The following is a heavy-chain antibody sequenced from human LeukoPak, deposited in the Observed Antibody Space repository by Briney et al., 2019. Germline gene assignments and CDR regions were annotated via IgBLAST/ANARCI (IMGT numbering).Heavy chain of an antibody. CDR1: GYTFINYD. V-gene: IGHV1-8*01. CDR2: TNPNSGDS. D-gene: IGHD3-3*01. CDR3: ARAITYYNFWSGYHKYFDS. J-gene: IGHJ4*02. Sequence: GASVKVSCKASGYTFINYDINWVRQATGQGLEWMGWTNPNSGDSDYAQKFQGRVTMTRNASISTVFMELRSLRSEDTAVYYCARAITYYNFWSGYHKYFDSWGQGTLVTVSS.